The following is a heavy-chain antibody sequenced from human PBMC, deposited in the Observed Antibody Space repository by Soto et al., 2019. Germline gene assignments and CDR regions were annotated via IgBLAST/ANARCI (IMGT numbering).Heavy chain of an antibody. D-gene: IGHD2-2*01. CDR2: IYHSGST. V-gene: IGHV4-30-2*01. Sequence: QPQLQESGSGLVKPSQTLSHACAVSGGSISSGGYSWSWIRQPPGKGLEWIGYIYHSGSTYYNPSLKSRVTISVDRSKNQFSLKLSSVTAADTAVYYCARVPDRWGQGTLVTVSS. CDR1: GGSISSGGYS. J-gene: IGHJ5*02. CDR3: ARVPDR.